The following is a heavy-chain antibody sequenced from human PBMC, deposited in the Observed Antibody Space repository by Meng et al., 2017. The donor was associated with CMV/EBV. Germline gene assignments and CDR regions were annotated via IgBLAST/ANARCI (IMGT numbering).Heavy chain of an antibody. CDR3: ERIPGVYDFWGGPQGGWFDP. J-gene: IGHJ5*02. D-gene: IGHD3-3*01. V-gene: IGHV1-69*16. CDR1: GGTFSSYS. CDR2: IIPILGTA. Sequence: SVKVSCKASGGTFSSYSISWVRQAPGQGLEWMGGIIPILGTANYAQKFQGRVTITTDESTSTAYMELSSLRSEDTAVYYCERIPGVYDFWGGPQGGWFDPWGQGTLVTVSS.